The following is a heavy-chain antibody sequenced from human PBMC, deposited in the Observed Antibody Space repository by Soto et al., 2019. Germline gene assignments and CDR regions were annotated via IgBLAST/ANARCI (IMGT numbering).Heavy chain of an antibody. D-gene: IGHD5-18*01. V-gene: IGHV1-46*01. CDR1: GYTFTSYY. J-gene: IGHJ6*02. Sequence: ASVKVSCKASGYTFTSYYMHWVRQAPGQGLEWMGIINPSGGSTSYAQKFQGRVTMTRDTSTSTVYMELSSLRSEDTAVYYCAKEPSDTAMEDGMDVWGQGTTVTVSS. CDR3: AKEPSDTAMEDGMDV. CDR2: INPSGGST.